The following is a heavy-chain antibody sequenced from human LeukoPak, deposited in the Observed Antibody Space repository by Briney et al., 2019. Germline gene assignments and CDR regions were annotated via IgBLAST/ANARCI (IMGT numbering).Heavy chain of an antibody. Sequence: PSETLSLTCTVSGGSISSYYWSWIRQPPGKGLEWIGYIFYTGSTNYNPSLKSRVTIPIDTSKNQFSLKLSSVTAADTAVYYCARRRITMVRGVTGTKYYFDYWGQGTLVTVSS. CDR3: ARRRITMVRGVTGTKYYFDY. D-gene: IGHD3-10*01. J-gene: IGHJ4*02. V-gene: IGHV4-59*12. CDR2: IFYTGST. CDR1: GGSISSYY.